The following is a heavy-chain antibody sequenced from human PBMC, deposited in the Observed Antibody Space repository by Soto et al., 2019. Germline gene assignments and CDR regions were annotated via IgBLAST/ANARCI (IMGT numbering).Heavy chain of an antibody. CDR2: IVVGSGNT. CDR3: AEIKRGRYGIDV. V-gene: IGHV1-58*01. D-gene: IGHD3-10*01. CDR1: GFTFTSSA. Sequence: SVKVSCKASGFTFTSSAVQWVRQARGQRLEWIGWIVVGSGNTNYAQKFQERVTITRDMSTSTAYMELSSLRSEDTAVYYCAEIKRGRYGIDVWGQGTTVTVSS. J-gene: IGHJ6*02.